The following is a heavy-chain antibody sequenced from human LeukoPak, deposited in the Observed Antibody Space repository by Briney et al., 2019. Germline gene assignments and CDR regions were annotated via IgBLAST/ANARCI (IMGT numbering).Heavy chain of an antibody. J-gene: IGHJ4*02. CDR2: IYYSGST. CDR3: AREVGDGYSDY. V-gene: IGHV4-59*01. CDR1: GGSISSYY. Sequence: SSETLSLTCTVSGGSISSYYWSWIRQPPGKGLEWIGYIYYSGSTNYNPSLKSRVTISVDTSKNQSSLKLSSVTAADTAVYYCAREVGDGYSDYWGQGTLVTVSS. D-gene: IGHD5-24*01.